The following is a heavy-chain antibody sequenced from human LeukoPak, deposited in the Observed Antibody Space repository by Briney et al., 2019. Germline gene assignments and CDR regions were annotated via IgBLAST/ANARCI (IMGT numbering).Heavy chain of an antibody. Sequence: SETLSLTCTVSGGSISSYYWSWIRQPPGKGLEWIGYIYYSGSTNYNPSLKSRVTISVDTSKNQFSLKLSSVTAADTAVYYCARQDSSSWDFDYWGQGTLVTVSS. J-gene: IGHJ4*02. CDR1: GGSISSYY. D-gene: IGHD6-13*01. V-gene: IGHV4-59*08. CDR2: IYYSGST. CDR3: ARQDSSSWDFDY.